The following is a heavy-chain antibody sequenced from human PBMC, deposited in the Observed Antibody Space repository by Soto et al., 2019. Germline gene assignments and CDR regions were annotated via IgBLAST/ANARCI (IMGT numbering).Heavy chain of an antibody. CDR1: GFTFSSYS. J-gene: IGHJ6*02. CDR3: ASEGVVVAAIYGMDV. Sequence: PGGSLRRSCAASGFTFSSYSMNWVRQAPGKGLEWVSYISSSSSTIYYADSVKGRFTISRDNAKNSLYLQMNRLRDEDTAVYYCASEGVVVAAIYGMDVWGQGTTVTVSS. D-gene: IGHD2-15*01. CDR2: ISSSSSTI. V-gene: IGHV3-48*02.